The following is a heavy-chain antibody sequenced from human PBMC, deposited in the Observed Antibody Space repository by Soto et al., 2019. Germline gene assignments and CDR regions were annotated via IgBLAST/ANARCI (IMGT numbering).Heavy chain of an antibody. CDR2: ISGSGGST. J-gene: IGHJ4*02. D-gene: IGHD1-26*01. CDR3: AKDWGGSYYFDY. V-gene: IGHV3-23*01. Sequence: EVQLLESGGGLVQPGGSLRLSCAASGFTFSSYAMSWVRQAPGKGLEWVSAISGSGGSTYYADSVKGRFTISRDNSKNTLYMQLNSVRAEDTAVYYCAKDWGGSYYFDYWGQGTLVTVSS. CDR1: GFTFSSYA.